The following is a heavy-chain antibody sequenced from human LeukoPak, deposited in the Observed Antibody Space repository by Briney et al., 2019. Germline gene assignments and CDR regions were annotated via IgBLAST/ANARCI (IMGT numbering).Heavy chain of an antibody. Sequence: ASVKVSCKASGYTFTGYYMHWVRQAPGQGLEWMGWINPNSGGTNYAQKFQGRVTMTRDTSISTAYMELSSLTSEDTAVYYCARASGSGSVSSPYYFDYWGQGTPVTVSS. CDR1: GYTFTGYY. V-gene: IGHV1-2*02. D-gene: IGHD3-10*01. J-gene: IGHJ4*02. CDR2: INPNSGGT. CDR3: ARASGSGSVSSPYYFDY.